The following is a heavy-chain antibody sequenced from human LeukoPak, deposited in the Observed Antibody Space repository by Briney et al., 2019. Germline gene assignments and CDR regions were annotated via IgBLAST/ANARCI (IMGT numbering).Heavy chain of an antibody. D-gene: IGHD2-2*01. J-gene: IGHJ4*02. Sequence: ASVKASCTASGYTFTGYYMHWVRQAPGQGLEWMGWINPNSGGTNYAQKFQGRVTMARDTSISTAYMELSRLRSDDTAVYYCARDIVVVPAAPWGQGTLVTVSS. CDR1: GYTFTGYY. CDR3: ARDIVVVPAAP. CDR2: INPNSGGT. V-gene: IGHV1-2*02.